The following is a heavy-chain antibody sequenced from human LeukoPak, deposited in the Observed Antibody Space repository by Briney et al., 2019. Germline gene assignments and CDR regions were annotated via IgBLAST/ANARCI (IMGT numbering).Heavy chain of an antibody. Sequence: PGGSLRLSCAASGFTFSSYDMSWVRQAPGKRLEWVSSITLSGGSTFYADSVKGRLTISRDNSKNTLYLQMNSLGAEDTAVYYCAKRGNPAVGHHYLDVWGEGTTVSVSS. V-gene: IGHV3-23*01. D-gene: IGHD2-2*01. CDR2: ITLSGGST. J-gene: IGHJ6*03. CDR3: AKRGNPAVGHHYLDV. CDR1: GFTFSSYD.